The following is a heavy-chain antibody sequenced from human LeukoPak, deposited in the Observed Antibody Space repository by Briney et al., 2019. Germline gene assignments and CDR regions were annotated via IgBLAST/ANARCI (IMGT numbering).Heavy chain of an antibody. CDR3: TRDQPSSGWGFDS. J-gene: IGHJ4*02. D-gene: IGHD6-19*01. V-gene: IGHV3-21*06. Sequence: GGSLRLSCAASGFTFSSYSMNWVRHAPGKGLEWVANINGRGFSIHYADSIKGRFTISRDNTKDLLYLQMTSLRADDTALYYCTRDQPSSGWGFDSWGRGTLVIVSS. CDR2: INGRGFSI. CDR1: GFTFSSYS.